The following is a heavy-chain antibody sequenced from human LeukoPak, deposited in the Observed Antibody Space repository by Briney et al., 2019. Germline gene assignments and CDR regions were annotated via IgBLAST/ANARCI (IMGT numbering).Heavy chain of an antibody. CDR3: ARRYYGSGSYYNVLFDP. CDR2: INPNSGGT. Sequence: ASVKVSCKASGYTFTGYYMHWVRQAPGQGLEWMGWINPNSGGTNYAQKFQGRVTMTRDTSISTAYMELSRLRSDDTAVYYCARRYYGSGSYYNVLFDPWGQGTLVTVSS. D-gene: IGHD3-10*01. V-gene: IGHV1-2*02. CDR1: GYTFTGYY. J-gene: IGHJ5*02.